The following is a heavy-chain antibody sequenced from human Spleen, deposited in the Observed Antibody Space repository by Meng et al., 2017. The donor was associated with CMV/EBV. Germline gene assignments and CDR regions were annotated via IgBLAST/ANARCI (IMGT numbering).Heavy chain of an antibody. CDR3: ARVRGLGKWFDP. CDR2: INPRRGGT. D-gene: IGHD3-16*01. J-gene: IGHJ5*02. Sequence: CKTSGYTFTGYYIFWVRQAPGQGLEWMGWINPRRGGTSYAQNFQGRVTMTRDTSISTAYMELSRLTSADTAIYYCARVRGLGKWFDPWGQGSLVTVSS. V-gene: IGHV1-2*02. CDR1: GYTFTGYY.